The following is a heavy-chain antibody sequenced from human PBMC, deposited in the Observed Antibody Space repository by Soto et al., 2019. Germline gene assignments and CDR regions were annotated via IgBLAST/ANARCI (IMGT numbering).Heavy chain of an antibody. CDR3: GRYGKGVVVPAAIPEQPHDAFDI. CDR1: GGTFSSYT. CDR2: IIPILGIA. Sequence: QVQLVQSGAEVKKPGSSVKVSCKASGGTFSSYTISWVRQAPGQGLEWMGRIIPILGIANYAQKFQGRVTITADKSTSTAYIELSSLRYEDTAVYYCGRYGKGVVVPAAIPEQPHDAFDIWGQGTMVTVSS. V-gene: IGHV1-69*02. D-gene: IGHD2-2*02. J-gene: IGHJ3*02.